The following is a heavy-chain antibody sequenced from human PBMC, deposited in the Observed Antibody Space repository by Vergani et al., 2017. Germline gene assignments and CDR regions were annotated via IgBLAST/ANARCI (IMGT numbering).Heavy chain of an antibody. V-gene: IGHV3-30*18. D-gene: IGHD2-15*01. CDR2: ISYDGSRQ. CDR1: GFTFSSYS. Sequence: QVRLVESGGGVVQPGGSLRLSCEASGFTFSSYSMHWVRQAPGKGLKWLSFISYDGSRQYSSESVKGRVTISRDNSKNTLYLQLSSLRPEDTAIYFCAKDWGTYCSGGSCYSFDSWGQGTKVTVST. J-gene: IGHJ4*02. CDR3: AKDWGTYCSGGSCYSFDS.